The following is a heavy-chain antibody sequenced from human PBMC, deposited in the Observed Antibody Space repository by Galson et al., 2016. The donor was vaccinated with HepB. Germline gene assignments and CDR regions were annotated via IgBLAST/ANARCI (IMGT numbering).Heavy chain of an antibody. CDR2: ISPYNGNT. CDR1: GYTFTSYG. D-gene: IGHD3-16*01. CDR3: ARHGRIDYSPHYYKYYVMDV. V-gene: IGHV1-18*01. Sequence: SVKVSCKASGYTFTSYGFSWVRQAPGQGLEWMGWISPYNGNTNYAQKFQDRVTMTTDTSTSTAYMELRSLRSDDTAVFYCARHGRIDYSPHYYKYYVMDVWGQGTTVIVSS. J-gene: IGHJ6*02.